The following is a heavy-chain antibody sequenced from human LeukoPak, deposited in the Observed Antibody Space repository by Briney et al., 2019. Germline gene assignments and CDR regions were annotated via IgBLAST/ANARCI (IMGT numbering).Heavy chain of an antibody. CDR1: GFTFSTYA. CDR2: ISGSGGST. V-gene: IGHV3-23*01. Sequence: GGSLRLSCVASGFTFSTYAMSWVRQAPGKGLEWVSAISGSGGSTHYAESVKGRFTISRDNSKNTLYLQMNSLRAEDTAVYYCAKELVPAAILSYYYMDVWGRGTTVTVSS. J-gene: IGHJ6*03. D-gene: IGHD2-2*01. CDR3: AKELVPAAILSYYYMDV.